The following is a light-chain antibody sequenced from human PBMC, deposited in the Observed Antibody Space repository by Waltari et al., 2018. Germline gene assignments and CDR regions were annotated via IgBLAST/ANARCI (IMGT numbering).Light chain of an antibody. Sequence: QSALTQPASVSGSPGQSITISCTGTSSDVGGYNYVSWYQQHPGKAPTLMIYDVTKRPSGVSNRFSGSKSGNTASLTISGLQAEDEADYYCCSYAGSSTLFGGGTKLTVV. CDR2: DVT. V-gene: IGLV2-23*02. J-gene: IGLJ2*01. CDR1: SSDVGGYNY. CDR3: CSYAGSSTL.